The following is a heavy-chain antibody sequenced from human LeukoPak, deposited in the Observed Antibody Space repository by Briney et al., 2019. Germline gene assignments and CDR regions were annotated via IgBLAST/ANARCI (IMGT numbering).Heavy chain of an antibody. J-gene: IGHJ2*01. Sequence: PGRSLRLSCAASGFTFDDYAMHWVRQAPGKGLEWVSGISWNSGSIGYADSVEGRFTISRDNAKNSLYLQMNSLRAEDTALYYCAKVQFSFLYDIFVDHGWYFDLWGRGTLVTVSS. CDR1: GFTFDDYA. D-gene: IGHD3-9*01. CDR3: AKVQFSFLYDIFVDHGWYFDL. V-gene: IGHV3-9*01. CDR2: ISWNSGSI.